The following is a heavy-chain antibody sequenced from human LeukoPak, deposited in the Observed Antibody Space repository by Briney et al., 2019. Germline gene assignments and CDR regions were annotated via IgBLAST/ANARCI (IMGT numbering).Heavy chain of an antibody. D-gene: IGHD1-26*01. J-gene: IGHJ6*04. CDR3: ARVPWVGKLDV. CDR2: IYTSGST. Sequence: PSETLSLTCTVSGGSISSGSYYWSWIRQPAGKGLEWIGRIYTSGSTNYNPSLKSRVTIPVDTSKNQFSLKLSSVTAADTAVYYCARVPWVGKLDVWGKGTTVTVSS. CDR1: GGSISSGSYY. V-gene: IGHV4-61*02.